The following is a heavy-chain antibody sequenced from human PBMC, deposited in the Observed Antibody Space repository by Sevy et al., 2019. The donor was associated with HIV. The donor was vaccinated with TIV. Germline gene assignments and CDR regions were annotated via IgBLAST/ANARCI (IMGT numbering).Heavy chain of an antibody. CDR2: ISYDGSNK. D-gene: IGHD1-26*01. CDR1: GFTFSSNG. V-gene: IGHV3-30*18. Sequence: GGSLRLSCAASGFTFSSNGMHWVRQAPGKGLEWVAVISYDGSNKYYADSVKGRFTISRDNSKNTLYLQMNSLRAEDTAVYYCAKDRREWELLLGESDYWGQGTLVTVSS. CDR3: AKDRREWELLLGESDY. J-gene: IGHJ4*02.